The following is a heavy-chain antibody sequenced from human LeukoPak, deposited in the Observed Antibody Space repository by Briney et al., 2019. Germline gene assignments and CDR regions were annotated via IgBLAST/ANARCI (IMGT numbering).Heavy chain of an antibody. CDR3: ARGGLVGYDFWSALSADYYYYYMDV. CDR2: MNPNSGNT. CDR1: GYTFTSYD. Sequence: ASVKVSCKASGYTFTSYDINWVRQAPGQGLEWMGWMNPNSGNTGYAQKFQGRVTITRDTSASTAYMELSSLRSEDTAVYYCARGGLVGYDFWSALSADYYYYYMDVWGKGTTVTVSS. V-gene: IGHV1-8*03. D-gene: IGHD3-3*01. J-gene: IGHJ6*03.